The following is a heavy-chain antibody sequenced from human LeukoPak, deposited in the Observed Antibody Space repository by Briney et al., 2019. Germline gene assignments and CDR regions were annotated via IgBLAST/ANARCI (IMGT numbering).Heavy chain of an antibody. CDR3: ARNSATDYYYGMDV. D-gene: IGHD2-15*01. CDR2: INPNSGGT. CDR1: GYTFTGYY. J-gene: IGHJ6*02. V-gene: IGHV1-2*06. Sequence: GASVTVSCTASGYTFTGYYMHWVRQAPGQGLEWMGRINPNSGGTNYAQKFQGRVTMTRDTSITTAYMELSRLMSDDTAVYYCARNSATDYYYGMDVWGQGTTVTVSS.